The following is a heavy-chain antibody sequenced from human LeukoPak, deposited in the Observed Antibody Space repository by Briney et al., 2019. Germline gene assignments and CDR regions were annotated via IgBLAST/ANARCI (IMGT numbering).Heavy chain of an antibody. CDR1: GFTFSNYW. J-gene: IGHJ4*02. V-gene: IGHV3-7*01. Sequence: TGGSLRLSCAASGFTFSNYWMGWVRQAPGKRPEWVANMNIDGSEKYYVDSVKGRFTISRDNAKNSLYLQMNSLRAEDTAVYYCATDGGYCSSTSCYRGDYFDFWGQGALVTVSS. D-gene: IGHD2-2*02. CDR3: ATDGGYCSSTSCYRGDYFDF. CDR2: MNIDGSEK.